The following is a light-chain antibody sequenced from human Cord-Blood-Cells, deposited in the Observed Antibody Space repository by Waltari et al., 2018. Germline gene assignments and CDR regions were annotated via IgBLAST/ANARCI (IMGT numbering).Light chain of an antibody. J-gene: IGLJ2*01. V-gene: IGLV3-19*01. CDR3: NSRDSSGNHHVV. CDR2: GKN. CDR1: SLRSSY. Sequence: SSELTQDPAVSVALGQTVRITCQGDSLRSSYASWYQQKPGQPPVLVIYGKNNRPSGIPDRFSGSSSGNTASLTITGAQAEDEADYYCNSRDSSGNHHVVFGGGTKLTVL.